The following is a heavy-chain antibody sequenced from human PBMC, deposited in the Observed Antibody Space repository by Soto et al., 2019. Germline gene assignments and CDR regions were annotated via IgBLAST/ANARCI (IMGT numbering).Heavy chain of an antibody. D-gene: IGHD1-7*01. V-gene: IGHV4-4*02. CDR1: GGSFTSNNW. CDR2: IYRAGST. CDR3: ASRDPGTSVDY. J-gene: IGHJ4*02. Sequence: SETLSLSCAVSGGSFTSNNWWTWVRQPPGQGLEWIGEIYRAGSTNYNPSLKSRVTISLDKSENQFSLKVTSLTAADTAVYYCASRDPGTSVDYWGQGTLVTVSS.